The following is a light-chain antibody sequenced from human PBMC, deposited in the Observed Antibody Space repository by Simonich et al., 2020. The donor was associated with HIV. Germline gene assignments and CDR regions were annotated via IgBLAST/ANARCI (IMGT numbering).Light chain of an antibody. CDR2: WAS. CDR1: QSVLYSSNNKNY. J-gene: IGKJ2*01. Sequence: DIVMTQSPDSLAVSLGERATINCKSSQSVLYSSNNKNYLAWYQQKPGQPPKLLIYWASTRESGVPDRFIGSGSGTDFTLTISSLQAEDVAVYYCQQYSSTPMYTFGQGTKLEIK. CDR3: QQYSSTPMYT. V-gene: IGKV4-1*01.